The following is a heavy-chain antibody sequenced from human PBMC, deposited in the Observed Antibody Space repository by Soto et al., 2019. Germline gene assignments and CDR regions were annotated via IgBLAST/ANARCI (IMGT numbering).Heavy chain of an antibody. Sequence: ASVKVSCKASGYTFNSYAMHWVRQAPGQRLEWMGWINAGNGNTKYSQKFQGRVTITRDTSASTAYMELSSLRSEDTAVYYCARSPGYSYGDYWGQGTLVTVSS. CDR2: INAGNGNT. V-gene: IGHV1-3*01. D-gene: IGHD5-18*01. CDR3: ARSPGYSYGDY. J-gene: IGHJ4*02. CDR1: GYTFNSYA.